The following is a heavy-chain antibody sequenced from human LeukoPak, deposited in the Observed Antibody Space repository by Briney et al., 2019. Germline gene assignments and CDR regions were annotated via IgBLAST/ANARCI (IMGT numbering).Heavy chain of an antibody. J-gene: IGHJ3*02. CDR1: GFTFSSYG. CDR3: ARDRWLARPRGDGHAFDI. CDR2: ISYDGSNK. V-gene: IGHV3-30*03. D-gene: IGHD6-19*01. Sequence: GRSLRLSCAASGFTFSSYGMHWVRQAPGKGLEWVAVISYDGSNKYYADSVKGRFTISRDDSKNTLYLQMNSLRADDTAVYYCARDRWLARPRGDGHAFDIWGQGTMVTVSS.